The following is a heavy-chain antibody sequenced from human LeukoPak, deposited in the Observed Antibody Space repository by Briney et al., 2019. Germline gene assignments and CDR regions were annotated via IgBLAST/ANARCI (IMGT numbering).Heavy chain of an antibody. CDR2: INPNSGGT. Sequence: ASVKVSCKASGYTFTGYYMHWVRQAPGQGLEWMGWINPNSGGTNYAQKFQGRVTMTRDTSISTAYMELSRLRSDDTAVYYCARESGFIAVAGRAFDIWGQGTMVTVSS. CDR1: GYTFTGYY. CDR3: ARESGFIAVAGRAFDI. J-gene: IGHJ3*02. V-gene: IGHV1-2*02. D-gene: IGHD6-19*01.